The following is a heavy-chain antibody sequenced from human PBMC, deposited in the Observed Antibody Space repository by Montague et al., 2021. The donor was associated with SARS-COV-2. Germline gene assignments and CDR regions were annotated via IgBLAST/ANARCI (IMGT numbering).Heavy chain of an antibody. V-gene: IGHV4-39*02. CDR3: ARLKRYFDSSGSPAAFDF. J-gene: IGHJ3*01. CDR1: GGSITNNIDY. Sequence: SETLSLTCTVSGGSITNNIDYWAWIRQPPGKGLEWIGSIYYSGNTYYNPSLKSRVTISVETSKNHFTLKLSSVTAAETAVYYCARLKRYFDSSGSPAAFDFWGQGTMVTVSS. CDR2: IYYSGNT. D-gene: IGHD3-22*01.